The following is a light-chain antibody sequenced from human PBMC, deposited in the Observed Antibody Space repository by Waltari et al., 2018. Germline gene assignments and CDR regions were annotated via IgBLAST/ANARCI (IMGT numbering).Light chain of an antibody. CDR3: QSYYAYDVI. J-gene: IGLJ2*01. V-gene: IGLV6-57*02. CDR2: EDN. CDR1: SDNIANNY. Sequence: NFMLTQHHSVSESAGKTVIISYTGSSDNIANNYVQWYQHRPGSAPVTLIYEDNQRASGVPDRFSGSIDSSSNSASLTISGLRTEDEAYYFCQSYYAYDVIFGGGTKLTVL.